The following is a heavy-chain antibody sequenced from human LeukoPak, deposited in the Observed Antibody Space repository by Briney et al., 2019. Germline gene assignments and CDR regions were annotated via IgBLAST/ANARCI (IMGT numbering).Heavy chain of an antibody. J-gene: IGHJ4*02. V-gene: IGHV1-8*01. Sequence: ASVKVSCKASGYTFTSYDINWVRQATGQGLEWMGWMNPNSGNTGYAQKSQGRVTMTRNASISTAYMELSSLRSEDTAVYYCARAQSSGWVQPFHYWGQGTLVTVSS. CDR2: MNPNSGNT. D-gene: IGHD6-19*01. CDR1: GYTFTSYD. CDR3: ARAQSSGWVQPFHY.